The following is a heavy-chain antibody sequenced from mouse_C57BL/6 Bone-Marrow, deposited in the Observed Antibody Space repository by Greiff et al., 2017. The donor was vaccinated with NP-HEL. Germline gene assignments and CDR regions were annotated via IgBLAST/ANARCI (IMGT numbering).Heavy chain of an antibody. CDR2: IWRGGST. V-gene: IGHV2-5*01. J-gene: IGHJ4*01. CDR1: GFSLTSYG. CDR3: AKKGLWLRQGYYYAMDY. Sequence: VMLVESGPGLVQPSQSLSITCTVSGFSLTSYGVHWVRQSPGKGLEWLGVIWRGGSTDYNAAFMSRLSITKDNSKSQVFFKMNSLQADDTAIYYCAKKGLWLRQGYYYAMDYWGQGTSVTVSS. D-gene: IGHD2-2*01.